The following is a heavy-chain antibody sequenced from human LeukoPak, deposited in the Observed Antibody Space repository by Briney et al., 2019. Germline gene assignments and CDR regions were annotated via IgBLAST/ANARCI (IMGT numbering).Heavy chain of an antibody. J-gene: IGHJ6*03. Sequence: PGGSLRLSCAASGFTFSSYSMNWVRQAPGKGLEWVSSISSSSSYIYYADSVKGRFTISRDNAKNSLYLQMNSLRAEDTAVYYCARGFGELSYYYYYMDVWGKGTTATVSS. V-gene: IGHV3-21*01. CDR1: GFTFSSYS. CDR3: ARGFGELSYYYYYMDV. D-gene: IGHD3-10*01. CDR2: ISSSSSYI.